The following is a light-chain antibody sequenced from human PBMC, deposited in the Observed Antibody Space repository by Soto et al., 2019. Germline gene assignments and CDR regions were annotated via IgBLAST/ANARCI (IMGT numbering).Light chain of an antibody. CDR1: QGISTY. J-gene: IGKJ1*01. V-gene: IGKV1-39*01. CDR2: AAS. Sequence: DIQLTQSPPSLSATVGDRFTITCRASQGISTYLNWYQQKPGKAPKLLIYAASSLQSGVPSRFSGSGSETDFTLTISSLQPEDFATYSCQQSYSTTWTFGQGTKVDIK. CDR3: QQSYSTTWT.